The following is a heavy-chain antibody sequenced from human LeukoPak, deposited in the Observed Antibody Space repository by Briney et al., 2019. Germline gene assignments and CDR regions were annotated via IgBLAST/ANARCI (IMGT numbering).Heavy chain of an antibody. D-gene: IGHD4-17*01. CDR1: GGSISSGSYY. V-gene: IGHV4-61*02. Sequence: PSETLSLTCTVSGGSISSGSYYWSWIRQPAGKGLEWIGRIYTSGSTNYNPSLKSRVTMSVDTSKNQFSLKLSSVTAADTAVYYCARAHGDYVADNWFDPWGQGTLVTVSS. J-gene: IGHJ5*02. CDR2: IYTSGST. CDR3: ARAHGDYVADNWFDP.